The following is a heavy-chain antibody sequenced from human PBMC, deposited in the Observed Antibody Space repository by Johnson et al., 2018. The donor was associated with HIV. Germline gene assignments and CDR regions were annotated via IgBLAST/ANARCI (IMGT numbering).Heavy chain of an antibody. CDR1: GFTVSSNY. V-gene: IGHV3-66*01. D-gene: IGHD2-21*01. CDR3: STGGPYCGDDCYSRGGSDI. CDR2: IYSGGST. J-gene: IGHJ3*02. Sequence: MLLVESGGGVVQPGRSLRLSCAASGFTVSSNYMSWVRQAPGKGLEWVSVIYSGGSTYYADSVKGRFTISRDNSKNTLYLQMNSLRAEDTAVYYCSTGGPYCGDDCYSRGGSDIWGQGTMVTVSS.